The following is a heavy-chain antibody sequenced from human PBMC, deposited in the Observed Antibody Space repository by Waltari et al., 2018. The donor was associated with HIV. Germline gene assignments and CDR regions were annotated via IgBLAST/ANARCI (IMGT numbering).Heavy chain of an antibody. Sequence: QVHLVQSGAELRKPGASVTVSCKASGYTVTNYGITWVRQAPGQGLEWMGWISGYNGDTKYAQKVRGRVTMTTDTSTSTAYLEMGSLRFDDTAVYYCARDHYYGSSGYYSDYWGQGTLVTVSS. V-gene: IGHV1-18*01. CDR1: GYTVTNYG. CDR3: ARDHYYGSSGYYSDY. CDR2: ISGYNGDT. J-gene: IGHJ4*02. D-gene: IGHD3-22*01.